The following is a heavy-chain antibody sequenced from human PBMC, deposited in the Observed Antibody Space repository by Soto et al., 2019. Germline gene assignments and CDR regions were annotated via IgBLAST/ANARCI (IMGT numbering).Heavy chain of an antibody. D-gene: IGHD4-17*01. CDR3: VQNEYGTRDVRAVSAFRRNRSSDL. CDR1: MC. Sequence: MCVSWIRQPPGKALEWLALIDWDDDKFYLTSLKTRLTISRDTSKNQVVLTMTNMDPLDTATYFCVQNEYGTRDVRAVSAFRRNRSSDL. V-gene: IGHV2-70*01. CDR2: IDWDDDK. J-gene: IGHJ2*01.